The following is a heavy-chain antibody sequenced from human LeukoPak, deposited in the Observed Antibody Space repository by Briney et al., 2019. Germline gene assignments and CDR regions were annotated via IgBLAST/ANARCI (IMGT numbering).Heavy chain of an antibody. CDR1: GYTFTSYG. V-gene: IGHV1-18*01. D-gene: IGHD3-22*01. Sequence: ASVKVSCKASGYTFTSYGISWVRQAPGQGLEWMGWISAYNGNTNYAQKLEGRVTMTTDTSTSTAYMELRSLRSDDTAVYYCARDWAIVVVPSYWGQGTLVTVSS. J-gene: IGHJ4*02. CDR2: ISAYNGNT. CDR3: ARDWAIVVVPSY.